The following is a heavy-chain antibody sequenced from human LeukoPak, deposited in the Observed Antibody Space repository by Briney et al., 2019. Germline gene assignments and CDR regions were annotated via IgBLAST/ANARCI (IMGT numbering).Heavy chain of an antibody. CDR1: GFTFSRYA. CDR3: ARADGYCSGGSFYYYYGMDV. D-gene: IGHD2-15*01. V-gene: IGHV3-64*01. CDR2: ISSSGGST. J-gene: IGHJ6*02. Sequence: PGGSLRLSCAASGFTFSRYAMHWVRQAPGKGLEYVSAISSSGGSTYYANSVKGRFTISRDNSKSTLYLQMGSLRAEDMAVYYCARADGYCSGGSFYYYYGMDVWGQGTTVTVSS.